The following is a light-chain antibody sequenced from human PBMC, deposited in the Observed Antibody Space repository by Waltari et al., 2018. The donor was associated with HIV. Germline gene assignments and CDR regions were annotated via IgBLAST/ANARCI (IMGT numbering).Light chain of an antibody. CDR1: SSDLTYYNS. CDR3: TSYISSSTPV. CDR2: DVT. J-gene: IGLJ3*02. Sequence: QSALTQPASVSGSPGQSITISCTGTSSDLTYYNSLSWYQHHPGKAPKVIIYDVTNRPSGASHRFSGSKSGHTASLTISGLQAEDEADYFCTSYISSSTPVFGGGTKLTVL. V-gene: IGLV2-14*01.